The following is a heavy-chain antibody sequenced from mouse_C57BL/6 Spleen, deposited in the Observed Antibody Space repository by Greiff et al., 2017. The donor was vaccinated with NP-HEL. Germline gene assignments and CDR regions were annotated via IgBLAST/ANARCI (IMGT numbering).Heavy chain of an antibody. CDR1: GYTFTSYG. CDR3: ARGLLRLRYFDV. V-gene: IGHV1-81*01. Sequence: QVQLKQSGAELARPGASVKLSCKASGYTFTSYGISWVKQRTGQGLEWIGEIYPRSGNTYYNEKFKGKATLTADKSSSTAYMELRSLTSEDSAVYFCARGLLRLRYFDVWGTGTTVTVSS. J-gene: IGHJ1*03. D-gene: IGHD1-2*01. CDR2: IYPRSGNT.